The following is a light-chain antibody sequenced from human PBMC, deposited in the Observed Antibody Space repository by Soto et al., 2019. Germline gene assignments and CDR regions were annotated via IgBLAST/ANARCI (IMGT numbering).Light chain of an antibody. CDR1: SSNIGNNY. CDR2: ENN. V-gene: IGLV1-51*02. CDR3: GTWDSSLSLYV. Sequence: VLTQPPSVSAAPGQKVTISCSGSSSNIGNNYVSWYQQLPGTAPKLLIYENNKRPSGIPDRFSGSKSGTSATLGITGLQTGDEADYYCGTWDSSLSLYVFGTGTKVTVL. J-gene: IGLJ1*01.